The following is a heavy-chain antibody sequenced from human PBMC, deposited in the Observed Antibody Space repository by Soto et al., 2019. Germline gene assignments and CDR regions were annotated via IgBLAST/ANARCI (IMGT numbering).Heavy chain of an antibody. CDR1: GGSIRSSTYY. D-gene: IGHD2-21*01. V-gene: IGHV4-39*01. Sequence: PSETLSLTCSVSGGSIRSSTYYWGWIRQPPGKELEWIANIYNTGSSYYNPSLKSRVAISVDTSKNQISLKLSSVTAADTAVYFCVGASVNSIGLWGQGTLVTVSS. CDR3: VGASVNSIGL. CDR2: IYNTGSS. J-gene: IGHJ4*02.